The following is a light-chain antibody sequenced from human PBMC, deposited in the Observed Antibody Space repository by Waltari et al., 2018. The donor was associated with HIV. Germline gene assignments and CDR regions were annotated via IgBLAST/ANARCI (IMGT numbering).Light chain of an antibody. J-gene: IGLJ2*01. V-gene: IGLV3-21*02. CDR2: DDS. CDR3: QVWDRSTDHVV. CDR1: NIGGKT. Sequence: SYVLTQPPSVSVAPGQTARITCGGHNIGGKTVHWYQQKPGQAPVLVVYDDSDRPSGIPERFSGSNSGNTATLTISRVEAGDEADYYCQVWDRSTDHVVFGGGTKLTVL.